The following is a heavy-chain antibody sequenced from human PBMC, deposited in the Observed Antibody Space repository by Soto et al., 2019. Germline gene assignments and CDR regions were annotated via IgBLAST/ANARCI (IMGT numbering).Heavy chain of an antibody. V-gene: IGHV4-59*01. D-gene: IGHD6-19*01. CDR2: IYYNGST. CDR3: ERVTIAVANKLQYYYHYYMAV. J-gene: IGHJ6*03. Sequence: PSETLSLACTVSGGSISSYYWSWIRQPPGKGLEWIGYIYYNGSTNYNPSLKSRVTISVDTSKNQFSLKLSSVTAADTAVYYCERVTIAVANKLQYYYHYYMAVWGKGTTVTVSS. CDR1: GGSISSYY.